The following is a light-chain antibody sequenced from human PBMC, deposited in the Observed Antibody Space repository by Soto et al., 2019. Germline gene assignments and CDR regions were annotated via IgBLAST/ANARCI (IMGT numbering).Light chain of an antibody. V-gene: IGKV1-27*01. CDR2: VAA. Sequence: ILVTEARSSWSASAGARVTINCRESQGISNYLAWYQQQPEEVPRVLIYVAAALQSGVPSRFSGSGSGGDFTLTISRLQPEDVATYYYQEYNNGRTFGGGTKVDIK. J-gene: IGKJ4*01. CDR1: QGISNY. CDR3: QEYNNGRT.